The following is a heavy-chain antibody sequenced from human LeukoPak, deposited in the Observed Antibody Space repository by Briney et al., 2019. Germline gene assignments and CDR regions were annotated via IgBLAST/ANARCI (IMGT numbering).Heavy chain of an antibody. V-gene: IGHV4-34*01. J-gene: IGHJ5*02. CDR2: INHSGST. Sequence: SETLSLTCAVYGGSFSGYYWSWIRQPPGKGLEWIGEINHSGSTNYNPSLKSRVTISVDTSKNQFSLKPSSVTAADTAVYYCARWRAAARLYWFDPWGQGTLVTVSS. CDR1: GGSFSGYY. D-gene: IGHD6-13*01. CDR3: ARWRAAARLYWFDP.